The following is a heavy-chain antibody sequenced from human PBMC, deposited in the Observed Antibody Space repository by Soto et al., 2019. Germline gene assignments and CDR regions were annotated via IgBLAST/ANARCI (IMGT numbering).Heavy chain of an antibody. CDR2: IKSKTDGGTI. CDR3: TTDSGYRRSCLYFDY. V-gene: IGHV3-15*01. J-gene: IGHJ4*02. CDR1: GFTFSNAW. D-gene: IGHD5-12*01. Sequence: EVQLVESGGGLVKPGGSLGLSCAASGFTFSNAWMTWVRQAPGKGLEWVGRIKSKTDGGTIDYAAPVKGRFTVSRDDSETTLYLQMNSLKTEDTAVYYCTTDSGYRRSCLYFDYWGQGTQVTVSS.